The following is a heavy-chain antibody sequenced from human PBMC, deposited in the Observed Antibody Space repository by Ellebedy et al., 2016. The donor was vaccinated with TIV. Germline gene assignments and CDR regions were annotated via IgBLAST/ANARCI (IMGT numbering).Heavy chain of an antibody. D-gene: IGHD3-22*01. CDR3: ARDWGYYYDSSGYSLAGGYGMDV. J-gene: IGHJ6*02. V-gene: IGHV1-18*01. CDR2: ISAYNGNT. CDR1: GYTFTSYG. Sequence: ASVKVSXXASGYTFTSYGISWVRQAPGQGLEWMGWISAYNGNTNYAQKLQGRVTMTTDTSTSTAYMELRSLRSDDTAVYYCARDWGYYYDSSGYSLAGGYGMDVWGQGTTVTVSS.